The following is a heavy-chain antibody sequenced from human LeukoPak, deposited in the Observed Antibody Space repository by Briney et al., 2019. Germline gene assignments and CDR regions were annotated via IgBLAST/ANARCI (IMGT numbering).Heavy chain of an antibody. J-gene: IGHJ3*02. V-gene: IGHV4-59*01. CDR1: GGSISSYY. Sequence: SETLSLTCTVSGGSISSYYWSWIRQPPGKGLEWIGYIYYSGSTNYNPSFKSRVTISVDTSKNQFSLKLSSVTAADTAVYYCARGGYYDSRDAFDIWGQGTMVTVSS. D-gene: IGHD3-22*01. CDR2: IYYSGST. CDR3: ARGGYYDSRDAFDI.